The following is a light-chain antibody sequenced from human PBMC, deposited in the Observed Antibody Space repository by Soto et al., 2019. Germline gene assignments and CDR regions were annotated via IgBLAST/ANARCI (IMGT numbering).Light chain of an antibody. CDR3: QQYNTWPPIT. V-gene: IGKV3-15*01. Sequence: EIVRTQYQTTLSVSPGERATLSCRASQSVSSNLAWYQQKPGQAPRLLIYGASIRATGIPARFSGSGSWTEFTLTISSLQSEDFAVYYGQQYNTWPPITFGQGTRLET. CDR1: QSVSSN. J-gene: IGKJ5*01. CDR2: GAS.